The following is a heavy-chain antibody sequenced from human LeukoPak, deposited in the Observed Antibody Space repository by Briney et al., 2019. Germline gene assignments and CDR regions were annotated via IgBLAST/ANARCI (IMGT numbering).Heavy chain of an antibody. CDR3: AREPPYSSSWTVFDS. V-gene: IGHV3-48*01. J-gene: IGHJ4*02. Sequence: GGSLRLSCEGSGFTFSNFWMSWVRQAPGKGLEWVSYITLSSTTLYYADSVKGRFTISRDNAKNSLYLQMNSLRAEDSALYYCAREPPYSSSWTVFDSWGQGTLVTVSS. CDR2: ITLSSTTL. CDR1: GFTFSNFW. D-gene: IGHD6-13*01.